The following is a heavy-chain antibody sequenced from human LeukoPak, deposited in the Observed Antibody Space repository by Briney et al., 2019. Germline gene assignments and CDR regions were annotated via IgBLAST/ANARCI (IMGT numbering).Heavy chain of an antibody. Sequence: GGSLTLSCEASGFTFSGNWMSWVRQAPGKGLERVASINPDGSQKFYVDSVKGRFTISRDNTKASLYLQMNSLGAEDTAMYYCAKLLGMVTTYDYWGQGTRVTVSS. CDR2: INPDGSQK. CDR3: AKLLGMVTTYDY. CDR1: GFTFSGNW. V-gene: IGHV3-7*01. D-gene: IGHD1-26*01. J-gene: IGHJ4*02.